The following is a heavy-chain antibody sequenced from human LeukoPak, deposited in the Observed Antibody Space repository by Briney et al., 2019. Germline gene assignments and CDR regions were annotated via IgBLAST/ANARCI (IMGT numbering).Heavy chain of an antibody. V-gene: IGHV4-59*08. CDR3: ARQVVTAIRDYGMDV. Sequence: SETLSLTCTVSGGSISSYYWSWIRQPPGKGLEWIGYIYYSGSTNYNPSLKSRVTISVDTSKNQFSLKLSSVTAADTAVYYCARQVVTAIRDYGMDVWGQGTTVTVSS. CDR2: IYYSGST. J-gene: IGHJ6*02. CDR1: GGSISSYY. D-gene: IGHD2-21*02.